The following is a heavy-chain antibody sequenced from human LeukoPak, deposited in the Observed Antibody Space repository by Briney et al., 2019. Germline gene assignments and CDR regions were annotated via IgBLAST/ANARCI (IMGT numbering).Heavy chain of an antibody. V-gene: IGHV3-7*01. J-gene: IGHJ4*02. CDR3: ARDASLYCAGDTCYWAFDH. D-gene: IGHD2-21*02. CDR1: GFTFTNYW. Sequence: TGGSLRLSCAASGFTFTNYWMSWVRQAPGKGPEWVANIKHDESKTYYDDSVKGRFTIYRDNAKNSLFLQMNSLRAEDTAVYYCARDASLYCAGDTCYWAFDHWGQGTLVTVSS. CDR2: IKHDESKT.